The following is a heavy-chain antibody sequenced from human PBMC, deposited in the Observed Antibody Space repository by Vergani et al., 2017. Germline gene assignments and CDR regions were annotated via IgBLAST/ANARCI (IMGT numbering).Heavy chain of an antibody. D-gene: IGHD6-13*01. CDR3: AREQLGSSSWPEYFQH. V-gene: IGHV4-31*03. CDR1: SRPLRPPPYS. CDR2: LYYSGST. Sequence: QVQLQESGPGLVPPSQTLSLPFPLSSRPLRPPPYSWSWLRQHPRPGLLCIGYLYYSGSTYYNPSLKSRVTISVDTSKNQFSLKLSSVTAADTAVYYCAREQLGSSSWPEYFQHWGQGTLVTVSS. J-gene: IGHJ1*01.